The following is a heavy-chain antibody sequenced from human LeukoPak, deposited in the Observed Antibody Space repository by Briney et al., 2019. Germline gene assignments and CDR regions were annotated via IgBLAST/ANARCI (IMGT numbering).Heavy chain of an antibody. CDR1: GFTFSDFA. J-gene: IGHJ4*02. Sequence: GGSLRLSCAASGFTFSDFAMIWVRQSPGKKGREGGSSIFEGGGEIHYADSVRGRFTISRDHSKSTLFLQMNSLRAEDTAIYYCATYRQVLLSFESWGQGTLVTVSS. D-gene: IGHD3-16*02. V-gene: IGHV3-23*01. CDR3: ATYRQVLLSFES. CDR2: IFEGGGEI.